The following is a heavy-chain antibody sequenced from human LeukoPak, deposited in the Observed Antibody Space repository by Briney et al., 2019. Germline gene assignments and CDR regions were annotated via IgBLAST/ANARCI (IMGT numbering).Heavy chain of an antibody. CDR3: ARDRFYGGAVAPIDY. Sequence: ASVKVSCKASGYTFTGYYMHWVRQAPGQGLEWMGWINPNSGGTNYAQKFQGRVTMTRDTSISTAYMELSRLRSDDTAVYYCARDRFYGGAVAPIDYWGQGTLVTVSS. CDR1: GYTFTGYY. CDR2: INPNSGGT. V-gene: IGHV1-2*02. J-gene: IGHJ4*02. D-gene: IGHD4/OR15-4a*01.